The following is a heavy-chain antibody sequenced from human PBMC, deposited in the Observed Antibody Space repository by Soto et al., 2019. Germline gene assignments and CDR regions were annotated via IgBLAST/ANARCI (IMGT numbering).Heavy chain of an antibody. CDR3: ARGYGQLVRTPLDV. V-gene: IGHV4-34*01. D-gene: IGHD6-6*01. Sequence: PSETLSLTCAVYGGSFSGYYWTWIRQTPGKGLEWIGEIYHSGSTNYNPSLKSRVTIPVDTSKNQFSLKLRSVTAADTAVYYCARGYGQLVRTPLDVWGQGTTVTVSS. CDR1: GGSFSGYY. J-gene: IGHJ6*02. CDR2: IYHSGST.